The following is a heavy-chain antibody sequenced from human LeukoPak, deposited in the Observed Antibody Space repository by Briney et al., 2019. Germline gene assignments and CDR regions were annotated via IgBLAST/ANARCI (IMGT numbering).Heavy chain of an antibody. CDR2: IYHSGST. D-gene: IGHD6-19*01. J-gene: IGHJ4*02. CDR1: GYSISRGYY. CDR3: ARRGSGSNFDY. Sequence: SETLSLTCTVSGYSISRGYYWGWIRQPPGKGLDWIGSIYHSGSTSYNPSPKSRLTKQVYTSKNQFSLKLSSVTAADTAVYYCARRGSGSNFDYWGQGTMVTVSS. V-gene: IGHV4-38-2*02.